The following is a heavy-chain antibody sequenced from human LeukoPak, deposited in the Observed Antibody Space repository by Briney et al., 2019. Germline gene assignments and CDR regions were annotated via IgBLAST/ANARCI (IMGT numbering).Heavy chain of an antibody. CDR3: ARDYSGDEDFDY. Sequence: GGSLRLSCIGSGFTFRNYEMNWLRQAPGKGLEWVSFIDSGGGVKLYADSVKGRFTTSRDDAMNSLYLDMNSLRAEDTAVYYCARDYSGDEDFDYWGQGTLVTVSS. V-gene: IGHV3-48*03. D-gene: IGHD5-12*01. CDR1: GFTFRNYE. CDR2: IDSGGGVK. J-gene: IGHJ4*02.